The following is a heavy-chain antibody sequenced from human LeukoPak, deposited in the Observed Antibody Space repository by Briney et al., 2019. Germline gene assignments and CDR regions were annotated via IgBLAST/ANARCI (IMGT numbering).Heavy chain of an antibody. CDR2: IYYSGST. CDR1: GDSISRSSYF. Sequence: SETLSLTCAVSGDSISRSSYFWGWIRQPPGKGLEWFGSIYYSGSTYYNPSVKSRVTISIDTSKNQFSLKLSSVTAADTAMYYCARVMDYYGSSGYYLPSTIDYWGQGTLVTVSS. D-gene: IGHD3-22*01. CDR3: ARVMDYYGSSGYYLPSTIDY. J-gene: IGHJ4*02. V-gene: IGHV4-39*01.